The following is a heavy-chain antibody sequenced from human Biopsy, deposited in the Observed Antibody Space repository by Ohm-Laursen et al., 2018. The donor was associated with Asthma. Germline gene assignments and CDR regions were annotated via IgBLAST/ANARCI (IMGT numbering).Heavy chain of an antibody. CDR3: AAGRTSLNGETLI. CDR2: IVLGSGDT. CDR1: GFPLTAYT. D-gene: IGHD4-17*01. V-gene: IGHV1-58*01. J-gene: IGHJ4*02. Sequence: GPSVKVSCNVSGFPLTAYTFQWVRQARGLGLEWIGGIVLGSGDTNYAQKFQERVTFTRDMSTSTSSMELRGLRSEDTAFYFCAAGRTSLNGETLIWGQGTLVSVSS.